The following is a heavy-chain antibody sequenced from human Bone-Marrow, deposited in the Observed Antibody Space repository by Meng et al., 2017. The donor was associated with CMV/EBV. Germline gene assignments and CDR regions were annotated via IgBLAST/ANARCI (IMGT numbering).Heavy chain of an antibody. J-gene: IGHJ4*02. Sequence: SETLSLTCTVSGGSISSSSYYWGWIRQPPGKGLEWIGSIYYSGSTYYNPSLKSRVTISVDTSKNQFSLKLSSVTAADTAVYYCARNSPREGIDYWGQGTLVTFYS. CDR3: ARNSPREGIDY. CDR1: GGSISSSSYY. V-gene: IGHV4-39*01. D-gene: IGHD1-26*01. CDR2: IYYSGST.